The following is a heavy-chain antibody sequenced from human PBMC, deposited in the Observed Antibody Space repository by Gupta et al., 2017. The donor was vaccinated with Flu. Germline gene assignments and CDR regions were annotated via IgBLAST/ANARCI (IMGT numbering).Heavy chain of an antibody. CDR1: GGSISSGGYY. J-gene: IGHJ4*02. Sequence: QVQLQESGPGLVKPSQTLSLTCTVSGGSISSGGYYWSWIRQHPGKGLEWIGYIYYSGSTYYNPSLKSRVTISVDTSKNQFSLKLSSVTAADTAAYYCARSHLYSSSWSAQGEYYFDYWGQGTLVTVSS. CDR3: ARSHLYSSSWSAQGEYYFDY. CDR2: IYYSGST. V-gene: IGHV4-31*03. D-gene: IGHD6-13*01.